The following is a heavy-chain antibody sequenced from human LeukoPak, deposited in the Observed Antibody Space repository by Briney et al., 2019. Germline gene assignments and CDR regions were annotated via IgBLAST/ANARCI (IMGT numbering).Heavy chain of an antibody. J-gene: IGHJ1*01. CDR1: GVSISSYY. V-gene: IGHV4-59*01. CDR3: ARNAEYFQH. CDR2: IYYSGSS. Sequence: PSETLSFTCTVSGVSISSYYWSWIRQPPGKGLEWIGYIYYSGSSNYNPSLKSRVTISVDTSNNQFSLKLSSVTAADTAVYYCARNAEYFQHWGQGTLVTVSS.